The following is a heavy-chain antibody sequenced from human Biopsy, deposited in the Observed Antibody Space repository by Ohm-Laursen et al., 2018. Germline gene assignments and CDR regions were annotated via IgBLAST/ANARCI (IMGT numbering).Heavy chain of an antibody. V-gene: IGHV3-48*03. CDR2: ISFTGTSS. CDR3: ARDLK. J-gene: IGHJ4*02. Sequence: SLRLSCSASGFTFSAYEMNWVRQAPGKGLEWVSYISFTGTSSYYADSVKGRFTISRDNAKNSLYLQMNSLRAEDTGIYCYARDLKWGQGTLVTVSS. CDR1: GFTFSAYE.